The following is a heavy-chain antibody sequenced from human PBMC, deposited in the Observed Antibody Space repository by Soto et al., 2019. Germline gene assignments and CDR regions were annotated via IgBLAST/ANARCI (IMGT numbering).Heavy chain of an antibody. J-gene: IGHJ4*02. Sequence: QVQVVQSGAEVKKPGASVKVSCKVSGHTLTELSMHWVLQAPGNGHEWMGGLDPEGGETVYAPKFQGRVTRTDDASTDTGYMELRTLPSEDTAVYYCVTMAGYFVAGTDFDYWGQGTLVTVSS. CDR2: LDPEGGET. CDR1: GHTLTELS. CDR3: VTMAGYFVAGTDFDY. D-gene: IGHD2-21*02. V-gene: IGHV1-24*01.